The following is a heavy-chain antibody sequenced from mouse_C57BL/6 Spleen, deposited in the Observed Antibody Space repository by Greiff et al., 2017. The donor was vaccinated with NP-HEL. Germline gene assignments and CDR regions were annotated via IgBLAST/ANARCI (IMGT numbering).Heavy chain of an antibody. J-gene: IGHJ2*01. CDR1: GYSITSGYY. V-gene: IGHV3-6*01. CDR2: ISYDGSN. Sequence: ESGPGLVKPSQSLSLTCSVTGYSITSGYYWNWIRQFPGNKLEWMGYISYDGSNNYNPSLKNRISITRDTSKNQFFLKLNSVTTEDTATYSCARELLFDYWGQGTTLTVSS. CDR3: ARELLFDY.